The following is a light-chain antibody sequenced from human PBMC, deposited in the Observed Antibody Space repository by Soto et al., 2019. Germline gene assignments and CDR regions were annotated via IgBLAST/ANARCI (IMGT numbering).Light chain of an antibody. CDR2: AND. V-gene: IGLV1-44*01. CDR3: AAWDDSLNGYV. J-gene: IGLJ1*01. CDR1: SSNIAPNT. Sequence: QPVLTQPPSASGTPGQRVTISCSGSSSNIAPNTVNWYQHLPGAAPQLLIFANDRRPSGVPDRFSGSRSGTSASLATSGLQSEDEADYYCAAWDDSLNGYVFGTGTKLTVL.